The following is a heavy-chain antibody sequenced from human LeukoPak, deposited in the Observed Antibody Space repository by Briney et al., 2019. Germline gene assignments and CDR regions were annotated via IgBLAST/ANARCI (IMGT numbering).Heavy chain of an antibody. J-gene: IGHJ4*02. CDR2: MNPNSGNT. CDR3: ARASPDTYYDFWSGYYPFDY. CDR1: GYTFTSYD. Sequence: GASVKVSCKASGYTFTSYDINWVRQATGQGLEWMGWMNPNSGNTGYAQKFQGRVTMTRNTSISTAYMELSSLRSEDTVVYYCARASPDTYYDFWSGYYPFDYWGQGTLVTVSS. V-gene: IGHV1-8*01. D-gene: IGHD3-3*01.